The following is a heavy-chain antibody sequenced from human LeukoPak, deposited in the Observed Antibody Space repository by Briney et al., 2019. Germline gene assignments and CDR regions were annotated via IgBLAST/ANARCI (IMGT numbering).Heavy chain of an antibody. CDR3: ARAKPGGNWFDP. CDR2: INTDGSGT. D-gene: IGHD3-16*01. V-gene: IGHV3-74*01. Sequence: PGGSLRLSCAASGFTFRTYRMHWVRQAPGKGLLWVSRINTDGSGTIYADSVKGRFTIPRDNANNTLYLQMNSLRAEDTALYYCARAKPGGNWFDPWGQGTLVTVSS. CDR1: GFTFRTYR. J-gene: IGHJ5*02.